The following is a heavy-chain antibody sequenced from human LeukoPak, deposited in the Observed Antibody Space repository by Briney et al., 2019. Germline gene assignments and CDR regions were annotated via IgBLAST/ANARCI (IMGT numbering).Heavy chain of an antibody. CDR2: IASDGSST. V-gene: IGHV3-74*01. CDR3: ARGRPHGNDY. Sequence: GGSLRLSCAASGFTFSTYCMNWVRQAPGKGLVWVSRIASDGSSTTYADSVKGRFSISRDNAKNTLYLQMNSLRVEDTAVYYCARGRPHGNDYWGQGTLVTVSS. D-gene: IGHD4-23*01. J-gene: IGHJ4*02. CDR1: GFTFSTYC.